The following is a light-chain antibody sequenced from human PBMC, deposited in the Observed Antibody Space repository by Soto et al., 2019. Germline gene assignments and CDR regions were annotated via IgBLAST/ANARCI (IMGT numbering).Light chain of an antibody. J-gene: IGKJ1*01. CDR1: QSVSST. V-gene: IGKV3-15*01. CDR3: QQYNKWPWT. CDR2: GAS. Sequence: EIVLTQSPATLSLSQGERATLXXRASQSVSSTLAWYQQNPGQAPRXLIYGASTRATGIPATFSGSGSGTEFTLTISGLQSEDFAVYYCQQYNKWPWTFGQGTKVDIK.